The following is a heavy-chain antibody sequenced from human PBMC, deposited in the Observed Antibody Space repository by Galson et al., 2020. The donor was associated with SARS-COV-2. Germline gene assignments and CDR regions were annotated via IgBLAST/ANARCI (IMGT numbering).Heavy chain of an antibody. D-gene: IGHD7-27*01. CDR2: IYPDDSDS. V-gene: IGHV5-51*01. CDR1: YRFSTYW. CDR3: ARINWGGADYYGMDV. J-gene: IGHJ6*02. Sequence: YRFSTYWIAWVRQMPGKGLEWMGIIYPDDSDSRYSPSFQGQVTFSVDKSITTAYLQWTSLKASDTAMYYCARINWGGADYYGMDVWGQGTTVTVSS.